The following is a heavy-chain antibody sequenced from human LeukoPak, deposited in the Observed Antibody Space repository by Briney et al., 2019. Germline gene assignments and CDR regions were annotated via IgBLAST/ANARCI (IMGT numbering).Heavy chain of an antibody. J-gene: IGHJ3*02. CDR1: AYTFTGYY. Sequence: EAAVKVSCKASAYTFTGYYLHLVRQAPGQGPEWVGWFDPNNGDTEYAQEFQGRVTMTRVRSISTAYMELSRLTSDDTAVYYCARRSRNGLDAFDIWGQGTMVTVSS. V-gene: IGHV1-2*02. CDR3: ARRSRNGLDAFDI. CDR2: FDPNNGDT. D-gene: IGHD2-8*01.